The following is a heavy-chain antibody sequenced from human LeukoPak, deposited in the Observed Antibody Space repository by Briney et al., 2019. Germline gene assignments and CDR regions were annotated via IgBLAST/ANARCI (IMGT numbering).Heavy chain of an antibody. CDR3: PRGVVSGGVYFDY. J-gene: IGHJ4*02. Sequence: GGSLRLSCAASGFTFSTYAIHWVRQAPGKGLEWVAVISYDGSNKYYADSVKGRFTISRDNSKNTRYLQMNSLRPEDTAVYDCPRGVVSGGVYFDYWGQGTLVTVSS. CDR2: ISYDGSNK. V-gene: IGHV3-30-3*01. D-gene: IGHD2-2*01. CDR1: GFTFSTYA.